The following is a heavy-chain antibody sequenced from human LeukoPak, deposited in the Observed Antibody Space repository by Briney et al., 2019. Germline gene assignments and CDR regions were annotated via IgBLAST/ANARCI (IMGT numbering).Heavy chain of an antibody. CDR2: IKTTGGST. CDR1: RYTFTRYY. D-gene: IGHD1-26*01. Sequence: ASLKIFCKAPRYTFTRYYMQWGRHTPRHRRLRMGLIKTTGGSTGYAQKFQGRVTMTRDMSTSTDYMELSSLRSEDTAIYYCARDNSVGDNAWWFDPWGQGTLVTVSS. J-gene: IGHJ5*02. V-gene: IGHV1-46*01. CDR3: ARDNSVGDNAWWFDP.